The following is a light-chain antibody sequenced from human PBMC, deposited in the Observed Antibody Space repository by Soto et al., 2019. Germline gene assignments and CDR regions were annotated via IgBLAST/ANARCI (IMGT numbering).Light chain of an antibody. Sequence: QSPGTLSLSPXXRATLSXXXXXXVNNNYVAWYQQKSGQAPRLLIFAASSRATGIPDRFSGSGSGTDFTLTISRLEPEDFAVYYCQQYGSSLYTFGQGTKLEIK. CDR2: AAS. CDR1: XXVNNNY. CDR3: QQYGSSLYT. V-gene: IGKV3-20*01. J-gene: IGKJ2*01.